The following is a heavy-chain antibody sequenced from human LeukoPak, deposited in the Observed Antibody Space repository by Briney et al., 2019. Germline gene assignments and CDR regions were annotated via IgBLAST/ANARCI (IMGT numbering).Heavy chain of an antibody. V-gene: IGHV3-21*04. D-gene: IGHD1-14*01. CDR2: ISSRSDDI. Sequence: GGSLRLSCVASGFTLSIYQMNWVRQAPGKGPEWLSYISSRSDDIYHAESLKGRFAISRDNAKNSLFLQMDNLRDEDTGIYFCARGMPTRTFDLWGQGTLVTVSS. CDR1: GFTLSIYQ. J-gene: IGHJ4*02. CDR3: ARGMPTRTFDL.